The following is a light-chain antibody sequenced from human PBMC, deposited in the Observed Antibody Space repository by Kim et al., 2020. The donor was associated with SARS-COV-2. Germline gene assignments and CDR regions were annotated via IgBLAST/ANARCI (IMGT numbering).Light chain of an antibody. J-gene: IGKJ1*01. CDR1: QSISYN. V-gene: IGKV3-15*01. CDR3: QQSNNWPQT. Sequence: VSPGERATLSCRASQSISYNLVWYQQKPGQAPRLLIYGASTRATGIPARFSGSGSGTEFTLTISSLQPEDFAIYYCQQSNNWPQTFGQGTKVEIK. CDR2: GAS.